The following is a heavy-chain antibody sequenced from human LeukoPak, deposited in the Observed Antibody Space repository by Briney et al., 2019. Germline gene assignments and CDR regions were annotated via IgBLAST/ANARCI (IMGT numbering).Heavy chain of an antibody. CDR2: ISYSGST. CDR1: VGPISSYY. V-gene: IGHV4-59*01. Sequence: PSETLSLTCTVSVGPISSYYWIWIRQPPGKGLEWIGYISYSGSTNFNPSLKSRVTISVDTSKNQSSLTLSSVTAADTAVYYCAREGTAGTNLNWFDPWGQGTLVTVSS. CDR3: AREGTAGTNLNWFDP. J-gene: IGHJ5*02. D-gene: IGHD1-1*01.